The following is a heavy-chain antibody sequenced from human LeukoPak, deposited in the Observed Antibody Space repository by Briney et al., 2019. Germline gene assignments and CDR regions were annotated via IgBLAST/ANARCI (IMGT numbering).Heavy chain of an antibody. CDR1: GFIFRSYG. CDR2: IYKNGRER. J-gene: IGHJ5*02. V-gene: IGHV3-23*05. CDR3: ATGSGT. Sequence: GGSLRLSCAASGFIFRSYGMNWVRQAPGKGLEWVSGIYKNGRERYGDSVKGRFTISRDNSKNTLYLQMNSLRAEDTAVYYCATGSGTWGQGTRVTVSS.